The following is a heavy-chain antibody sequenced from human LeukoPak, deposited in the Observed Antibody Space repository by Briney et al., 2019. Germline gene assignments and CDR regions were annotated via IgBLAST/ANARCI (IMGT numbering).Heavy chain of an antibody. Sequence: SETLSLTCTVSGGSISSYYWSWIRQAPGKGVEWNGYIYDSGSTNYNASLKSRVTISVDTSKNQFSLKVSFVTAADTAVYYCARHRFSGYSHGLFDYWGQGTLVTVSS. V-gene: IGHV4-59*08. CDR3: ARHRFSGYSHGLFDY. CDR2: IYDSGST. D-gene: IGHD5-18*01. CDR1: GGSISSYY. J-gene: IGHJ4*02.